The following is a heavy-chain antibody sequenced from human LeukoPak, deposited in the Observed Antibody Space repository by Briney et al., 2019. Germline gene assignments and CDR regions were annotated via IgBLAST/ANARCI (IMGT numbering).Heavy chain of an antibody. D-gene: IGHD2-21*02. J-gene: IGHJ4*02. Sequence: SETLSLTCTVSGGSISSYYWSWVRQPPGKGLEWIEYIYTIGSTNYNPSLESRVTMSVDTSKNHFSLKLSSVTAADTAVYYCARTVVVTAIHYFDYRGQGTLVTVSS. CDR1: GGSISSYY. CDR2: IYTIGST. CDR3: ARTVVVTAIHYFDY. V-gene: IGHV4-4*09.